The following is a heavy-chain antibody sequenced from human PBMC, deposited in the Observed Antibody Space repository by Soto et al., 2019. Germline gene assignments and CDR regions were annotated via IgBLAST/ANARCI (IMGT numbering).Heavy chain of an antibody. CDR3: ASSRAAAGTRRFDY. CDR2: IYYSGST. CDR1: GGSISSYY. Sequence: SETLSLTCTVSGGSISSYYWSWIRQPPGKGLEWIGYIYYSGSTNYNPSLKSRVTISVDTSKNQFSLKLSSVTAADTAVYYCASSRAAAGTRRFDYWGQGTLVTVSS. J-gene: IGHJ4*02. V-gene: IGHV4-59*01. D-gene: IGHD6-13*01.